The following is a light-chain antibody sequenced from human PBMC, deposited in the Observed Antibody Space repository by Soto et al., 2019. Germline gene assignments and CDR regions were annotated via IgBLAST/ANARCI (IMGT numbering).Light chain of an antibody. Sequence: QSALTQPASVSGSPGQSITISSTGISSDVGGYNYVSWYQQHPGKAPKLMIYDVSNRPSGVSNRFSGSKSGNTASLTISGLQAEDEAAYYCSSYTSSSTYVFGTGTKVTVL. CDR3: SSYTSSSTYV. J-gene: IGLJ1*01. CDR2: DVS. CDR1: SSDVGGYNY. V-gene: IGLV2-14*01.